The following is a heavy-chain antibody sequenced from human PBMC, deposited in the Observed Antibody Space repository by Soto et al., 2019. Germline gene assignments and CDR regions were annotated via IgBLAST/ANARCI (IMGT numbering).Heavy chain of an antibody. Sequence: GGSLRLSCAASGFIFTSYSMVWVRLAPGKGLEWVASISSGSDSIFYADSVKGRFTVSRDNPKNSLFLQMNNLRAEDTAVYFCARDRSADRFVQYFQHWGQGTQVTVSS. CDR1: GFIFTSYS. D-gene: IGHD6-19*01. J-gene: IGHJ1*01. CDR2: ISSGSDSI. CDR3: ARDRSADRFVQYFQH. V-gene: IGHV3-21*01.